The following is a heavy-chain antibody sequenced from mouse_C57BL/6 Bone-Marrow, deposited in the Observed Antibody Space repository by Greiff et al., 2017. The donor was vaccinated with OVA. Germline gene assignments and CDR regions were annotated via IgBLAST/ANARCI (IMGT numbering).Heavy chain of an antibody. CDR2: ISSGGDYI. CDR1: GFTFSSYA. J-gene: IGHJ3*01. V-gene: IGHV5-9-1*02. CDR3: TRGRVTAFAY. D-gene: IGHD2-2*01. Sequence: MLVESGEGLVKPGGSLKLSCAASGFTFSSYAMSWVRQTPEKRLEWVAYISSGGDYIYYADTVKGRFTISRDNARNTLYLQMSSLKSEDTAMYYCTRGRVTAFAYWGQGTLVTVSA.